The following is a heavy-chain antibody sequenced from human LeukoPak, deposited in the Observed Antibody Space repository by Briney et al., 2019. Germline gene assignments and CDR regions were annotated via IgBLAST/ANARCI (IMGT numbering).Heavy chain of an antibody. J-gene: IGHJ6*03. CDR2: ITSVSSHI. CDR1: GFSFSSYN. D-gene: IGHD1-26*01. V-gene: IGHV3-21*01. Sequence: GGSLRLSCAASGFSFSSYNMNWVRQTPGQGLEWVSSITSVSSHIYYADSVKGRFTISRDNAKSSLYLQMNSLRAEDTAVYYCARDPYSGSYGADYYYYMDVWGKGTTVTISS. CDR3: ARDPYSGSYGADYYYYMDV.